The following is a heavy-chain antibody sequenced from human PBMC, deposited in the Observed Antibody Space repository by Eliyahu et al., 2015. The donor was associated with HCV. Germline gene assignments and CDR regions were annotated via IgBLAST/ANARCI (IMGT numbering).Heavy chain of an antibody. CDR3: AKDVGDTMIVGGWFDP. J-gene: IGHJ5*02. V-gene: IGHV3-9*01. D-gene: IGHD3-22*01. CDR1: GXTFDDYA. Sequence: EIQLVESGGGLVQPGXSLRLXXAASGXTFDDYAMHWXRQAPGKGLEWVSGITWNSGNIAYADSVKGRFTISRDNAKNSLYLQMNSLRPEDTALYYCAKDVGDTMIVGGWFDPWGQGTLVTVSS. CDR2: ITWNSGNI.